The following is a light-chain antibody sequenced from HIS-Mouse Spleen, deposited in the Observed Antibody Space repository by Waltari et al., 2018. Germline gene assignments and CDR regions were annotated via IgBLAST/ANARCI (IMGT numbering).Light chain of an antibody. CDR3: QQYDTLLT. J-gene: IGKJ4*01. CDR2: DAS. CDR1: QDISNY. Sequence: DIQRTQSPSALSASVGDRVTITCQASQDISNYLNWYQQKPGKAPKLLIYDASNLATRVPSRFSGSGSGTDFTFTISSLPPAVIATYSCQQYDTLLTFGGGTKVEIK. V-gene: IGKV1-33*01.